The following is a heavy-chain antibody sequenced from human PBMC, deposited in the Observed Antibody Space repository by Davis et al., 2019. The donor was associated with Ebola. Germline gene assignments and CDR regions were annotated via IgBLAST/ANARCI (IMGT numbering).Heavy chain of an antibody. V-gene: IGHV4-59*01. CDR2: LYHGGGT. CDR3: ARIVVVAIPAAMPADWYFDL. CDR1: GGYISGYY. D-gene: IGHD2-2*01. Sequence: SETLSLTCTVSGGYISGYYWSWIRQPPGKGLEWIGNLYHGGGTNYSPSLRGRLTMSVDTSSNQFSLKLKSVTASDTAIYYCARIVVVAIPAAMPADWYFDLWGRGTLVTVSS. J-gene: IGHJ2*01.